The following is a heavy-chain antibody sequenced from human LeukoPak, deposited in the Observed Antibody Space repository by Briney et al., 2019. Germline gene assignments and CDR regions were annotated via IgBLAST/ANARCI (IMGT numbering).Heavy chain of an antibody. CDR3: AAALDSSGYYYWGFDY. CDR1: GFTFDDYA. J-gene: IGHJ4*02. CDR2: INWNGGST. Sequence: GGSLRLSCAASGFTFDDYAMSWVRQAPGKGLEWVSGINWNGGSTGYADSVKGRFTISRDNAKNSLYLQMNSLRAEDTALYYCAAALDSSGYYYWGFDYWGLGTLVTVSS. D-gene: IGHD3-22*01. V-gene: IGHV3-20*04.